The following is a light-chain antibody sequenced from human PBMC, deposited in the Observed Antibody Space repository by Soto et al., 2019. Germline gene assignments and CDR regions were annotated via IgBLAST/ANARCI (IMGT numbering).Light chain of an antibody. J-gene: IGKJ1*01. CDR1: ESVGSN. Sequence: EIVMTQSPATLSVSPGERATLSCRASESVGSNLAWYQQKPGQAPRLLIHGASSRATGVPVRFSGSGSGVAFTLTISGLQSEDFAVYHCQQYNQWPGTFGQGTKVDIK. V-gene: IGKV3-15*01. CDR3: QQYNQWPGT. CDR2: GAS.